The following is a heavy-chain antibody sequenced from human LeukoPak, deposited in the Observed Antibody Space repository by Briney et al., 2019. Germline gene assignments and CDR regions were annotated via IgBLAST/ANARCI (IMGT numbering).Heavy chain of an antibody. V-gene: IGHV3-66*01. D-gene: IGHD2-15*01. J-gene: IGHJ4*02. CDR3: ARGYCSGGSCYPNPYDY. Sequence: GGSLRLSCAASGFTVSSNYMSWVRQAPGKGLEWVSVIYSGGSTYYADSVKGRFTISRDNSKNTLYLQMNSLRAEDTAVYYCARGYCSGGSCYPNPYDYWGQGTLVAVSS. CDR1: GFTVSSNY. CDR2: IYSGGST.